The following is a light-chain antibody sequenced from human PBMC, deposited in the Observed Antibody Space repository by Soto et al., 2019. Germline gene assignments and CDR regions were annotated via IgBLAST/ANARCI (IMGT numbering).Light chain of an antibody. CDR3: QQYGSSPLT. CDR2: DAS. V-gene: IGKV3-20*01. CDR1: QSVSSN. J-gene: IGKJ4*01. Sequence: ERVMTQAPPTLSVSPGERATLSCRASQSVSSNLAWYQQKPGQAPRLLIYDASSRATGIPDRFSGSGSGTDFTLTISRLEPEDFAAYYCQQYGSSPLTFGGGTKVDI.